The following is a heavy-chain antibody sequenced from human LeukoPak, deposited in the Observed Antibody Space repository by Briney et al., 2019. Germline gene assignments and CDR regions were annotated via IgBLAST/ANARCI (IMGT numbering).Heavy chain of an antibody. V-gene: IGHV1-69*05. CDR1: GGTFSSYA. CDR3: ARDCFIRGGDCYFY. J-gene: IGHJ4*02. CDR2: IIPIFGTA. Sequence: ASVKVSCKASGGTFSSYAISWVRQAPGQGLEWMGRIIPIFGTANYAQKFQGRVTMTRDTSTSTVYMELSSLRSEDTAVYYCARDCFIRGGDCYFYWGQGTLVTVSS. D-gene: IGHD2-21*02.